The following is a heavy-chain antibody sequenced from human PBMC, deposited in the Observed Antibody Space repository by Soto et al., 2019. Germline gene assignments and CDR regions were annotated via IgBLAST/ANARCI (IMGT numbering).Heavy chain of an antibody. J-gene: IGHJ4*02. V-gene: IGHV4-30-4*01. Sequence: QVQLQESGPGLVKPSQTLSLTCTVSGGSISSGDYYWSWIRQPPGKGLEWIGYVYYSGSTYYNPSLKSRVTISVDTSKNQFALKLSSVTAADTAVYYGARESHGDYQPFDYWGQGTLVTVSS. D-gene: IGHD4-17*01. CDR3: ARESHGDYQPFDY. CDR1: GGSISSGDYY. CDR2: VYYSGST.